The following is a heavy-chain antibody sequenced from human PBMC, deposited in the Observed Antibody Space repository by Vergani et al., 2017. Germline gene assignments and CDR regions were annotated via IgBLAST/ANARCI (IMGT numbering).Heavy chain of an antibody. CDR1: GFTFSSYG. Sequence: QVQLVESGGGVVQPGRSLRLSCAASGFTFSSYGMHWVRQAPGKGLEWVAVISYDGSNKYYADSVKGRFTISRDNAKNSLYLQMNSLRAEDTAVYYCARARIAAAGRNWFDPWGQGTLVTVSS. V-gene: IGHV3-30*03. CDR3: ARARIAAAGRNWFDP. CDR2: ISYDGSNK. J-gene: IGHJ5*02. D-gene: IGHD6-13*01.